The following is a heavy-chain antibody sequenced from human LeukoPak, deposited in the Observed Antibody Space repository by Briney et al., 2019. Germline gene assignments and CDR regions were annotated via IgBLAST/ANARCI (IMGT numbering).Heavy chain of an antibody. CDR1: GFTFSSYW. CDR2: IKQDGSEK. J-gene: IGHJ4*02. V-gene: IGHV3-7*01. D-gene: IGHD6-13*01. Sequence: GGSLRLSCAASGFTFSSYWMSWVRQAPGKGLEWVANIKQDGSEKYYVDSVKGRFTISRDNAKNSLYLQMNSLRADDTAVYFCARDSGYSTTFDHWGQGTLVTVSS. CDR3: ARDSGYSTTFDH.